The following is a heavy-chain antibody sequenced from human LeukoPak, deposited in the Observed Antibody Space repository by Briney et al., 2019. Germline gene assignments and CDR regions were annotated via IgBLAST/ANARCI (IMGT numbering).Heavy chain of an antibody. J-gene: IGHJ6*03. D-gene: IGHD2-8*02. CDR2: VSGSAGRT. CDR1: GFTFGSFA. V-gene: IGHV3-23*01. Sequence: PGGSLRLSCAASGFTFGSFAMTWVRQAPGKGLEWVSTVSGSAGRTDYADSVKGRFTISRDNLKNTLYLQMNGLRAEDTAVYYCAKNRGHCVDGVCHNYYYMDVWGRGTTVTVSS. CDR3: AKNRGHCVDGVCHNYYYMDV.